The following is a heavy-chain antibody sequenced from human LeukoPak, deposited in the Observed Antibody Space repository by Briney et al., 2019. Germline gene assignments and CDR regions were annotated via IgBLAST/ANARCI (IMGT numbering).Heavy chain of an antibody. V-gene: IGHV1-18*01. CDR1: GYTFTSYG. CDR3: AREREYDSSGYYYGY. Sequence: ASVKVSCKASGYTFTSYGISWVRQAPGQGLEWMGWISAYNGNTNYAQKLQGRVTMTTDTSTSTAYMELRSLRSDDTAVYYCAREREYDSSGYYYGYWGQGTLVTVSS. J-gene: IGHJ4*02. D-gene: IGHD3-22*01. CDR2: ISAYNGNT.